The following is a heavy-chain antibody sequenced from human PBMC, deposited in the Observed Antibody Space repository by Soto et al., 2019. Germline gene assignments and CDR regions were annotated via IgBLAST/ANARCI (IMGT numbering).Heavy chain of an antibody. CDR3: AREYCGGDCYSLYNWFDP. CDR1: GGTFSSYA. D-gene: IGHD2-21*02. J-gene: IGHJ5*02. Sequence: GASVKVSCKASGGTFSSYAISWVRQAPGQGLEWMGGIIPIFGTANYAQKFQGRVTITADKSTSTAYMELSSLRSEDTAVYYCAREYCGGDCYSLYNWFDPWGQGTLVTVSS. CDR2: IIPIFGTA. V-gene: IGHV1-69*06.